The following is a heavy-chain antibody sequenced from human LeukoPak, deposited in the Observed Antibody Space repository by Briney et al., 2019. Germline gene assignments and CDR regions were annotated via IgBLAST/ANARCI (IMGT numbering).Heavy chain of an antibody. J-gene: IGHJ4*02. CDR3: ARGRPYGELNS. V-gene: IGHV4-4*07. Sequence: SETLSLTCTVSGGSISSYYWSWIRQPAGKGLEWIGRIYTSGSTNYNPPLKSRVTMSVDTSNNQISLKLNSVTAADTAVYYCARGRPYGELNSWGQGTLVTVSS. CDR1: GGSISSYY. D-gene: IGHD4-17*01. CDR2: IYTSGST.